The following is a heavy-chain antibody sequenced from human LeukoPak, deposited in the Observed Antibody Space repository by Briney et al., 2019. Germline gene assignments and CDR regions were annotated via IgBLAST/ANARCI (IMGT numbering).Heavy chain of an antibody. V-gene: IGHV3-21*01. CDR2: ITSSSSYI. D-gene: IGHD2-2*01. J-gene: IGHJ4*02. CDR3: ARWPWGPAATYYFDY. Sequence: GGSLRLSCAASGFTFSRFTMNWVRQAPGKGLEWVSSITSSSSYIYYADSVKGRFTISRDNAKNSLYLQMNSLRAEDTAVYYCARWPWGPAATYYFDYWGQGTLVTVSS. CDR1: GFTFSRFT.